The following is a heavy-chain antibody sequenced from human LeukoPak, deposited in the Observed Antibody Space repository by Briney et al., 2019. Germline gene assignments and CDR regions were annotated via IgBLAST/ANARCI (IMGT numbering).Heavy chain of an antibody. CDR3: ARAAARRGFDY. Sequence: SVKVSCKASGGTFSSYAISWVRQAPGQGLEWMGRIIPILGIANYAQKFQGRVTITRNTSISTAYMELSSLRSEDTAVYYCARAAARRGFDYWGQGTLVTVSS. D-gene: IGHD6-6*01. J-gene: IGHJ4*02. V-gene: IGHV1-69*04. CDR1: GGTFSSYA. CDR2: IIPILGIA.